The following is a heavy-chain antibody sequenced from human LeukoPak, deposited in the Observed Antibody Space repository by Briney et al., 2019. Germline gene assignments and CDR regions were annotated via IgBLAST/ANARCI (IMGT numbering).Heavy chain of an antibody. J-gene: IGHJ4*02. D-gene: IGHD6-19*01. V-gene: IGHV3-23*01. CDR1: GFTFSSYA. CDR2: ISGSGGST. Sequence: PGGSLRLSCAASGFTFSSYAMSWVRQAPGKGLEWVSAISGSGGSTYYADSVKGRFTISRDNSKNTLYLQMNSLRAEDTAVYYCAKAPYSSGPTWYYFDYWGQGTLVTVSS. CDR3: AKAPYSSGPTWYYFDY.